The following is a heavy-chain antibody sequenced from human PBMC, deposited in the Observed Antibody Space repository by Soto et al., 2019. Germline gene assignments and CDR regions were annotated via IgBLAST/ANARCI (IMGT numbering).Heavy chain of an antibody. Sequence: QVQLQESGPGLVKPSQTLSLTCTVSGGSISSGGYYWSWIRQHPGKGLEWIGYIYYSGSTYYNPSLKSRVTISVDTSKNQFSLKRSSVTAADTAVYYCARAVVPAAMAHYYYYYGMDVWGQGTTVTVSS. V-gene: IGHV4-31*03. J-gene: IGHJ6*02. D-gene: IGHD2-2*01. CDR3: ARAVVPAAMAHYYYYYGMDV. CDR2: IYYSGST. CDR1: GGSISSGGYY.